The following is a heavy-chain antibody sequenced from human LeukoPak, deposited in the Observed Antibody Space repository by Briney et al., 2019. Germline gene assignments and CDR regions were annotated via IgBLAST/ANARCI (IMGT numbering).Heavy chain of an antibody. V-gene: IGHV3-72*01. CDR3: VALLRGIGY. D-gene: IGHD3-10*01. Sequence: GGSLRLSCTVSGFTFSDHYMDCVRQAPGKGLEWIGRSRNEGHSYSTDFAASVRGRASLSRDHSRNSLYLQINSLRTDDTAVYYCVALLRGIGYWGQGTLVTVSS. J-gene: IGHJ4*02. CDR1: GFTFSDHY. CDR2: SRNEGHSYST.